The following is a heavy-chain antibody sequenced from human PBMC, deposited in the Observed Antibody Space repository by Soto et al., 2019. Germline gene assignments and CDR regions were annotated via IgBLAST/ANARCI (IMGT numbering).Heavy chain of an antibody. D-gene: IGHD3-16*02. J-gene: IGHJ4*02. CDR2: IIPLSDST. Sequence: QVPLLQSATEVKRSGSSVRVSCTASGLAFRNNIFNWVRQAPGQGLEWLGEIIPLSDSTTYAPRFQGRVTITADESSATAYLELDSLRPDDTAVYYCAARLWIGQSLSDFDHWGQGTLVAVSS. CDR3: AARLWIGQSLSDFDH. V-gene: IGHV1-69*01. CDR1: GLAFRNNI.